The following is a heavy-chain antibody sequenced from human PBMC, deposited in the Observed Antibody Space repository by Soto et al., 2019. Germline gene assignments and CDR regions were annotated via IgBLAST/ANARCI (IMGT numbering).Heavy chain of an antibody. CDR3: ARDYWALAAFDI. V-gene: IGHV3-21*01. Sequence: PGGSLRLSCAASGFTFSSYSMNWVRQAPGKGLEWVSSISSSSSYIYYADSVKGRFTISRDNAKNSLYLQMNSLRAEDTAVYYCARDYWALAAFDIWGQGTMVTVSS. CDR2: ISSSSSYI. D-gene: IGHD2-15*01. CDR1: GFTFSSYS. J-gene: IGHJ3*02.